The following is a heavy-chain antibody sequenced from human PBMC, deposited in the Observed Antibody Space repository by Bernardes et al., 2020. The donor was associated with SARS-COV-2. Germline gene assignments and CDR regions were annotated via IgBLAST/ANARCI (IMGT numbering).Heavy chain of an antibody. V-gene: IGHV4-59*01. CDR3: ARGIGSMGEGFDP. CDR1: GGSISSYY. CDR2: IYYSGST. J-gene: IGHJ5*02. Sequence: SETLSLTCTVSGGSISSYYWSWIRQPPGKGLEWIGYIYYSGSTNYNPSLKSRVTISVDTSKNQFSLKLSSVTAADTAVYYCARGIGSMGEGFDPWGQGTLVTVSS. D-gene: IGHD3-16*01.